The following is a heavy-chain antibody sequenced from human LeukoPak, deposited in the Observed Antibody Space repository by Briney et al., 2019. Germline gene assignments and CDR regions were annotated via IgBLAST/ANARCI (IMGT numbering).Heavy chain of an antibody. D-gene: IGHD5-18*01. CDR2: ISYDGSNK. Sequence: PGGSLRLSCAASGFTFDDYAMHWVRQAPGKGLEWVAVISYDGSNKYYADSVKGRFTISRDNSKNTLYLQMNSLRAEDTAVYYCAKDTAMVFRGQGTLVTVSS. CDR3: AKDTAMVF. CDR1: GFTFDDYA. V-gene: IGHV3-30*18. J-gene: IGHJ4*02.